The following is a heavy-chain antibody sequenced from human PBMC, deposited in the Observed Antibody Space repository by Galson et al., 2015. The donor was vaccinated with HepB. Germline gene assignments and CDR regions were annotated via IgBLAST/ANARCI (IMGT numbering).Heavy chain of an antibody. CDR2: ISAYNGNT. CDR3: ARVRRTSSSWYGEWDDYYMGV. Sequence: SVKVSCKASGYTFTSYGISWVRQAPGQGLEWMGWISAYNGNTNYAQKLPGRVTMTTDTSTSTAYMELRSLRSDDTAVYYCARVRRTSSSWYGEWDDYYMGVWGKGTTVTVSS. V-gene: IGHV1-18*01. J-gene: IGHJ6*03. D-gene: IGHD6-13*01. CDR1: GYTFTSYG.